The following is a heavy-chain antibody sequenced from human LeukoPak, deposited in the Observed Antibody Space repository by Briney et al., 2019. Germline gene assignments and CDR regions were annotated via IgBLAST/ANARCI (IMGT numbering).Heavy chain of an antibody. CDR3: ARGPIQLWVHNGMDV. Sequence: GQSLRLSCTASGFTFGEQAMSWVRQAAGKGLEWVGFIRRKYYGGITEYAASVQGRFTISRDDFNGIAYLQMNSLKTEDTALYYCARGPIQLWVHNGMDVWGQGTTVTVSS. J-gene: IGHJ6*02. D-gene: IGHD5-18*01. V-gene: IGHV3-49*04. CDR1: GFTFGEQA. CDR2: IRRKYYGGIT.